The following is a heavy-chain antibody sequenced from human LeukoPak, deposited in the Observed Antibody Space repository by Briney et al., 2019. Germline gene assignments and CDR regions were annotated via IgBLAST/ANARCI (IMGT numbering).Heavy chain of an antibody. CDR2: IRSKAYGGTT. D-gene: IGHD4-17*01. CDR3: TRVGVVNYGRHDY. J-gene: IGHJ4*02. V-gene: IGHV3-49*04. CDR1: GFTFGDYA. Sequence: GGSLRLSCTASGFTFGDYAMSWVRQAPGKGLEWVGFIRSKAYGGTTEYAASVKGRFTISRDDSKSIAYLQVNSLKTEDTAVYYCTRVGVVNYGRHDYWGQGTLVTVSS.